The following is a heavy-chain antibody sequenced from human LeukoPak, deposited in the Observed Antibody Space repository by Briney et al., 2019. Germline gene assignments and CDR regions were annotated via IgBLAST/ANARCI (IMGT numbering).Heavy chain of an antibody. CDR1: GRSISSGGYY. V-gene: IGHV4-31*03. CDR2: IYYSGST. J-gene: IGHJ4*02. CDR3: ARGLVVVAANYFDY. Sequence: ASQTLSLTCTVSGRSISSGGYYWSWIRQHPGKGLEWIGYIYYSGSTYYNPSLKSRVTISVDTSKNQFSLKLSSVTAADTAVYYCARGLVVVAANYFDYWGQGTLVTVSS. D-gene: IGHD2-15*01.